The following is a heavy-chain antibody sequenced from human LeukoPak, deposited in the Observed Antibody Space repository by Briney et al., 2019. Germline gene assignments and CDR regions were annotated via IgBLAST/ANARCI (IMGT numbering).Heavy chain of an antibody. CDR1: GGSISSYY. CDR3: ARGLRNWNDAVKYNWFDP. D-gene: IGHD1-20*01. V-gene: IGHV4-4*07. J-gene: IGHJ5*02. CDR2: IYTSGST. Sequence: PSETLSLTCTVSGGSISSYYWSWIRQPAGKGLEWTGRIYTSGSTNYNPSLKSRVTMSVDTSKNQFSLKLSSVTAADTAVYYCARGLRNWNDAVKYNWFDPWGQGTLVTVSS.